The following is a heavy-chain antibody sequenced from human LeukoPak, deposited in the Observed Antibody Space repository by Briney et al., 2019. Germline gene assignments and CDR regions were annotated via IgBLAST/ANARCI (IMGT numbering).Heavy chain of an antibody. J-gene: IGHJ4*02. CDR3: AKAPRRYCTNGVCYYFDY. CDR2: IWYDGSNK. V-gene: IGHV3-30*02. Sequence: GGSLRLSCAASGFTFSSYGMHWVRQAPGKGLEWVAVIWYDGSNKYYADSVKGRFTISRDNSKNTLYLQMNSLRAEDTAVYYCAKAPRRYCTNGVCYYFDYWGQGTLVTVSS. CDR1: GFTFSSYG. D-gene: IGHD2-8*01.